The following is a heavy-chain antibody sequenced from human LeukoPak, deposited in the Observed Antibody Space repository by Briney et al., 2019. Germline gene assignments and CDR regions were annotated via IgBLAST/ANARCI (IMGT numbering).Heavy chain of an antibody. J-gene: IGHJ5*02. CDR3: ARAMASPTRWFDP. V-gene: IGHV4-59*01. Sequence: SETLSLTCTVSGGSISIYYWSWIRQPPGKGLEWIGYIYYSGSTNYTPSLKSRVTISVDTSKNQFSLKLSSVTAADTAVYYCARAMASPTRWFDPWGQRTLVTVSS. CDR1: GGSISIYY. D-gene: IGHD5-24*01. CDR2: IYYSGST.